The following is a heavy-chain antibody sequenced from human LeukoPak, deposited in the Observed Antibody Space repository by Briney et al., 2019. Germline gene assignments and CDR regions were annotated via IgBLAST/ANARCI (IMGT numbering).Heavy chain of an antibody. CDR3: ARVYGGEIDY. CDR1: GFGLGSYN. CDR2: ISFNGNDK. D-gene: IGHD2-8*01. Sequence: GRSLRLSCAASGFGLGSYNMYWVRQAPGKGLEWVTLISFNGNDKKYADSVKGRFTVSRDNSRNTVFLQMNSLRPEDTALYYCARVYGGEIDYWGQGTQVTVSS. J-gene: IGHJ4*02. V-gene: IGHV3-30*03.